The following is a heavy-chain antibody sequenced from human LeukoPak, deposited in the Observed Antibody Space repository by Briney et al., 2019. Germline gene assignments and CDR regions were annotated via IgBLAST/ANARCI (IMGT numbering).Heavy chain of an antibody. J-gene: IGHJ4*02. Sequence: PGGSLRLSCAASGFTFSSYAMHWVRQAPGKGLEYVSAISSNGGSTYYANSVKGRFTISRDNSKNTLYLQMNSLRAEDTAVYYCARDSRGHRSGPPVDYWGQGTLVTVSS. CDR3: ARDSRGHRSGPPVDY. CDR1: GFTFSSYA. V-gene: IGHV3-64*01. D-gene: IGHD6-13*01. CDR2: ISSNGGST.